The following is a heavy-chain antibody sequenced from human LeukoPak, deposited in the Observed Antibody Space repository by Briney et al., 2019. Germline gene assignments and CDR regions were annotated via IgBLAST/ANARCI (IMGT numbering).Heavy chain of an antibody. CDR3: AKDISPTNDAFDI. CDR1: GFTFSSYG. CDR2: ISYDGSNK. J-gene: IGHJ3*02. Sequence: GRSLRLSCAASGFTFSSYGMHWVRQAPGKGLEWVAVISYDGSNKYYADSVKGRFTISRDNSKNTLYLQMNSLRAEDTAVYYCAKDISPTNDAFDIWGQGTMVTVSS. D-gene: IGHD2-2*01. V-gene: IGHV3-30*18.